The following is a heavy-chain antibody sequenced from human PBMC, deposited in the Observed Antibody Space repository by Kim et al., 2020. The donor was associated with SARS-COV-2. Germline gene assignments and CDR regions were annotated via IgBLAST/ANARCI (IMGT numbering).Heavy chain of an antibody. D-gene: IGHD3-10*01. V-gene: IGHV3-9*01. CDR1: GFTFGDYA. Sequence: GGSLRLSCAASGFTFGDYAMHWVRQAPGKGLEWVSGISWNSGNIGYADSVKGRFTISRDNAKNSLYLQMNSLRAEDTALYYCATSTLALYNNYGLDYWGQGTLVTVSS. CDR2: ISWNSGNI. CDR3: ATSTLALYNNYGLDY. J-gene: IGHJ4*02.